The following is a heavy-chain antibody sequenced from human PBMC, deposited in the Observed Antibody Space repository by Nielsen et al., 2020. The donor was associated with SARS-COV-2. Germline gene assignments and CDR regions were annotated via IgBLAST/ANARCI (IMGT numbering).Heavy chain of an antibody. V-gene: IGHV3-30*03. Sequence: VRQSPGKGLEWVAVISYDGSNKYYADSVKGRFTISRDNSKNTLYLQMNSLRSEDTAVYYCAGVLLWFGELPHYYYYGMDVWGQGTTVTVSS. D-gene: IGHD3-10*01. J-gene: IGHJ6*02. CDR2: ISYDGSNK. CDR3: AGVLLWFGELPHYYYYGMDV.